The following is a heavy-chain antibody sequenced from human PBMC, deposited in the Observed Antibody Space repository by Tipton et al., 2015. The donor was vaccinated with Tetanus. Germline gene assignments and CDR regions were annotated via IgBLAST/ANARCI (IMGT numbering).Heavy chain of an antibody. CDR2: IYYSGSS. CDR1: GASMSSSSYY. J-gene: IGHJ3*01. CDR3: ARPSTTVTPRAFDV. D-gene: IGHD4-17*01. V-gene: IGHV4-39*01. Sequence: TLSLTCNVSGASMSSSSYYWDWIRQPPGKGLEWIGSIYYSGSSYYSPSLESRVNISLDTSKNRFSLKLTSVAAADAAVYYCARPSTTVTPRAFDVWGQGTMVTVSS.